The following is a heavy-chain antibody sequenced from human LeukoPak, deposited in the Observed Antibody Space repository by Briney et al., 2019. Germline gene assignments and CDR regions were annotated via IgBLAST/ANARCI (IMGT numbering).Heavy chain of an antibody. V-gene: IGHV4-39*01. D-gene: IGHD3-3*01. CDR2: IYYSGST. CDR1: GGSISSSSYS. Sequence: SETLSLTCTVSGGSISSSSYSWGWIRQPPGKGLEWIGSIYYSGSTYYNPSLKSRVTISVDTSKNQFSLKLSSVTAADTAVYYCARRVPSLDFWSGYYDYWAREPWSPSPQ. J-gene: IGHJ4*02. CDR3: ARRVPSLDFWSGYYDY.